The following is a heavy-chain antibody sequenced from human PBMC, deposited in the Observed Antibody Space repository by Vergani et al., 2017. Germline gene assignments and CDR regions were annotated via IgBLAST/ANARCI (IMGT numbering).Heavy chain of an antibody. CDR3: ARDGYSSSYLNSAVYYYYYMDV. CDR2: IYYSGST. J-gene: IGHJ6*03. Sequence: QVQLQESGPGLVKPSQTLSLTCTVSGGSISSGGYYWSWIRQHPGKGLEWIGYIYYSGSTYYNPSLESRVTISVDTSKNPFSLKLSSVTAADTAVYYCARDGYSSSYLNSAVYYYYYMDVWGKGTTVTVSS. D-gene: IGHD6-13*01. V-gene: IGHV4-31*03. CDR1: GGSISSGGYY.